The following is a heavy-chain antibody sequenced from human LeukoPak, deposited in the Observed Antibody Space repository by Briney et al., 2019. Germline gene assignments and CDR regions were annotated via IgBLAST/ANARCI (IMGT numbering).Heavy chain of an antibody. V-gene: IGHV3-48*01. CDR3: ARDGGGGPFDY. D-gene: IGHD3-3*01. CDR1: GFTFSSYS. J-gene: IGHJ4*02. CDR2: ISSSSSTI. Sequence: GGSLRLSCAASGFTFSSYSMNWVRQAPGKGLEWVSYISSSSSTIYYADSVKGRFTISRDNAKNSLYLQMNSLRAEDTAVCYCARDGGGGPFDYWGQGTLVTVSS.